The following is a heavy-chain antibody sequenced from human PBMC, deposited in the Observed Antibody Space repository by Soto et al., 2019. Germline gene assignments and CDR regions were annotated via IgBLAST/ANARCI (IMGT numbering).Heavy chain of an antibody. Sequence: PSQSLSLTCAISGDSVSSNSAAWNWIRQSPSRGLEWLGRTYYRSKWYNDYAVSVKSRIHINPDTSKNQFSLQLNSVPPEDTAVYYCASGPGDCSSTSCRGEGMDVWGQGTTVTSP. CDR3: ASGPGDCSSTSCRGEGMDV. CDR2: TYYRSKWYN. V-gene: IGHV6-1*01. CDR1: GDSVSSNSAA. D-gene: IGHD2-2*01. J-gene: IGHJ6*02.